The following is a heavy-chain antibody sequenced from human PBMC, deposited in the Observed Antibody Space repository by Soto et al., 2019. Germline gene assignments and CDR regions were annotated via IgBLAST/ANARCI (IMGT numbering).Heavy chain of an antibody. CDR1: GFTFSSYW. J-gene: IGHJ5*02. V-gene: IGHV3-74*01. Sequence: GGSLRLSCAASGFTFSSYWMHWVRQAPGKGLVWVSRINSDGSSTSYADSVKGRFTISRDNAKNTLYLQMNSLRAEDTAVYYCARDLVVVVPAARPEHWFDPWGQGTLVTVSS. CDR2: INSDGSST. D-gene: IGHD2-2*01. CDR3: ARDLVVVVPAARPEHWFDP.